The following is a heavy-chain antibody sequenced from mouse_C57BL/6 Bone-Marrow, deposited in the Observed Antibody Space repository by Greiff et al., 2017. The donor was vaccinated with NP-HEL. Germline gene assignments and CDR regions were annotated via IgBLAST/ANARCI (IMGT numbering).Heavy chain of an antibody. Sequence: EVQLVESGAELVRPGASVKLSCTASGFNIKDYYMHWVKQRPEQGLEWIGRIDPADGDTEYAPKFQGKATMTADTSSNTAYLQLSSLTSEDTAVYYCTTTYGNYDYAMECWGQGTSVTVAS. CDR2: IDPADGDT. V-gene: IGHV14-1*01. J-gene: IGHJ4*01. CDR1: GFNIKDYY. CDR3: TTTYGNYDYAMEC. D-gene: IGHD2-1*01.